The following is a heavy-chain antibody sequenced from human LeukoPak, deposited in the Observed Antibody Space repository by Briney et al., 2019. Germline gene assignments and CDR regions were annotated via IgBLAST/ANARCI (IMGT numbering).Heavy chain of an antibody. J-gene: IGHJ4*02. CDR2: ISSSGSTI. Sequence: PGGSLRLSCAASGFTFSSYEMNWVRQAPGKGLEWVSYISSSGSTIYYADSVKGRFTISRDNAKNSLYLQMNSLRAEDTAVYYCARTTVGMYFDYWGQGTLVTVSS. D-gene: IGHD4-17*01. V-gene: IGHV3-48*03. CDR3: ARTTVGMYFDY. CDR1: GFTFSSYE.